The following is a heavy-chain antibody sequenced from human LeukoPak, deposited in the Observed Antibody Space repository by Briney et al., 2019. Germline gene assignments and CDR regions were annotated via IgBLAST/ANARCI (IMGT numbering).Heavy chain of an antibody. CDR2: IYYSGST. J-gene: IGHJ6*02. V-gene: IGHV4-59*01. CDR3: ARETGSGSYYGMDV. CDR1: GGSISSYY. Sequence: SETLSLTCTVSGGSISSYYWSWIRQPPGKGLEWIGYIYYSGSTNYNPSLKSRVTISVDTSKNQFSLKLSSVTAADTAVYYCARETGSGSYYGMDVWGQGTTVTVSS. D-gene: IGHD3-10*01.